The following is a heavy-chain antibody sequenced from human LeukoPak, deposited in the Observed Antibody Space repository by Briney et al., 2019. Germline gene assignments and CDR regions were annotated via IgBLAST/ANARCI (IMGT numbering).Heavy chain of an antibody. CDR2: ITGSGGST. CDR3: AKASRYCGGDCYPEFDF. CDR1: GFSFRTYA. J-gene: IGHJ4*02. V-gene: IGHV3-23*01. D-gene: IGHD2-21*02. Sequence: PGGSLRLSCAASGFSFRTYAMSWVRQAPGKGLEWVSGITGSGGSTSYADSVTGRFTISRDNFRNTLYLQMNSLRAEDTAVYSCAKASRYCGGDCYPEFDFWGQGTLVTVSS.